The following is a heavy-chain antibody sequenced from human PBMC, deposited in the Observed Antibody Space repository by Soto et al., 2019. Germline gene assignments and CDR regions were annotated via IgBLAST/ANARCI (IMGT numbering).Heavy chain of an antibody. Sequence: ASVKVSCKASGYTFTNYGISWVRQAPGQGLEWMGWIHPKNGNTKDARKFQGRVTMTTDTSTSTAYMELRSLRAEDTAVYYCAKDSRYCSSTSCYGIVATIKPLPNYWGQGTLVTVSS. D-gene: IGHD2-2*01. CDR2: IHPKNGNT. CDR1: GYTFTNYG. J-gene: IGHJ4*02. V-gene: IGHV1-18*01. CDR3: AKDSRYCSSTSCYGIVATIKPLPNY.